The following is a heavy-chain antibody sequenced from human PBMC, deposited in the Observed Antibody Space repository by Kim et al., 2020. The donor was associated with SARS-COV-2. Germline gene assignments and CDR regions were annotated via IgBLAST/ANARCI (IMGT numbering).Heavy chain of an antibody. CDR2: IIPIFGTA. CDR3: ARDPQLGYYDSSGLPTSYYYYGMDV. Sequence: SVKVSCEASGGTFSSYAISWVRQAPGQGLEWMGGIIPIFGTANYALKFQGRVTITADESTSTAYMELSSLRSEDTAVYYCARDPQLGYYDSSGLPTSYYYYGMDVWGQGTTVTVSS. D-gene: IGHD3-22*01. CDR1: GGTFSSYA. V-gene: IGHV1-69*13. J-gene: IGHJ6*02.